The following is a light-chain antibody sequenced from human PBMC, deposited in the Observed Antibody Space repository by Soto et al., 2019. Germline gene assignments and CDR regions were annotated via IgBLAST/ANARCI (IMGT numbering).Light chain of an antibody. CDR3: QQYNTWPLT. V-gene: IGKV3D-15*01. Sequence: EVVVKLSPATLSVSTGERATFSCMASQSVSSNLAWYQQKPGQAPRLLIYDASNRATGIPARFSGSGSGTDFTLTISRLQSEDVALYQCQQYNTWPLTVGQGTKVDIK. CDR2: DAS. J-gene: IGKJ1*01. CDR1: QSVSSN.